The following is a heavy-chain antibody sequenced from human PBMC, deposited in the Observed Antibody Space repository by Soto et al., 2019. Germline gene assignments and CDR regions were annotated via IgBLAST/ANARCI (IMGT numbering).Heavy chain of an antibody. V-gene: IGHV4-34*01. J-gene: IGHJ5*02. Sequence: QVQLQQWGAGLLKPSETLSLTCAIYGGSFSGYYWSWIRQPPGKGLEWIGEINHSGSTNYNPSLKSRVTISVDTSKNQFSLKLSSVTAADTAVYYCARGGSGSYYGSWVRSNWFDPWGQGTLVTVSS. CDR3: ARGGSGSYYGSWVRSNWFDP. CDR2: INHSGST. CDR1: GGSFSGYY. D-gene: IGHD1-26*01.